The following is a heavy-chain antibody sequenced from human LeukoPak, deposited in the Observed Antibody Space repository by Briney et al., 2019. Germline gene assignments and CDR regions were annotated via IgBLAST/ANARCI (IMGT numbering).Heavy chain of an antibody. CDR3: AANSADYNTLGSSYKV. Sequence: SETLSLTCTVSGGSINSGLYYWSWIRQPAGKGLEWIGRIYTSGSTDYNPSLKSRVSISVDTSKNQFSLKLNSVTAADTAVFYCAANSADYNTLGSSYKVWGQGTLVTVSS. CDR1: GGSINSGLYY. V-gene: IGHV4-61*02. J-gene: IGHJ4*02. D-gene: IGHD3-10*01. CDR2: IYTSGST.